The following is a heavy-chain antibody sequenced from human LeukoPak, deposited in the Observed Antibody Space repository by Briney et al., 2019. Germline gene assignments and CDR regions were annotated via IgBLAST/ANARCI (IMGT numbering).Heavy chain of an antibody. CDR1: GGSFSGYY. V-gene: IGHV4-34*01. D-gene: IGHD2-21*02. CDR2: INHSGST. J-gene: IGHJ4*02. Sequence: SETLSLTCAVYGGSFSGYYWSWIRQPPGKGLEWIGEINHSGSTNYNPSLKSRVTISVDTSKNQFSLKLSSVTAADTAVYYCARDRSYCGGDCYTPLLDYWGQGTLVTVSS. CDR3: ARDRSYCGGDCYTPLLDY.